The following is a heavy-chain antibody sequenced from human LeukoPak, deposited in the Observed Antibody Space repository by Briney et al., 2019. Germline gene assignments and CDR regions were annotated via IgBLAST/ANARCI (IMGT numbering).Heavy chain of an antibody. CDR3: ATSWGPDTSAFRWGRDGMDV. J-gene: IGHJ6*02. CDR1: GLTLNNYA. Sequence: GGSLRLSCAVSGLTLNNYAMSWVRQAPGKGLEWVSAISKSGDHTYYAASAKGRFTIYRDNSKNTQYLQMNSLRAEDTAVYYCATSWGPDTSAFRWGRDGMDVWGQGTTVIVS. V-gene: IGHV3-23*01. CDR2: ISKSGDHT. D-gene: IGHD3-16*01.